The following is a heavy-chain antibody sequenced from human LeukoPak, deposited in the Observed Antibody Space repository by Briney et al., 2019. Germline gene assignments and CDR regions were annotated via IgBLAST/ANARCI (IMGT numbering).Heavy chain of an antibody. CDR2: INPNSGGT. D-gene: IGHD3-22*01. V-gene: IGHV1-2*02. CDR1: GYTFTGYY. J-gene: IGHJ5*02. CDR3: ARDLYYHNLAFDP. Sequence: ASVKVSCKASGYTFTGYYMHWVRQAPGQGLEWMGWINPNSGGTNYAQNFQGRVTMTSDTSISTVYMELSSLRSDDTAVYYCARDLYYHNLAFDPWGQGTLVTVSS.